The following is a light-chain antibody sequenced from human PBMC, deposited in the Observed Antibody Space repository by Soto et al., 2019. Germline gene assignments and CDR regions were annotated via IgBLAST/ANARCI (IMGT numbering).Light chain of an antibody. Sequence: QSALTQPASVSGSPGQSITISCTGTSSDVGGYNYVSWYQQHPGKAPKLMIYDVSNRPSGVSNRFSGSKSGNTASLTISGLQAEDEADYYCSSYTSGNPGVVFGGGTKLTVL. J-gene: IGLJ2*01. V-gene: IGLV2-14*01. CDR1: SSDVGGYNY. CDR3: SSYTSGNPGVV. CDR2: DVS.